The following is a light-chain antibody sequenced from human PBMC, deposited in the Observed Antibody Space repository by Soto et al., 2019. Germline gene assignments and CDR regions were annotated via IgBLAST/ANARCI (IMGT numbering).Light chain of an antibody. J-gene: IGKJ4*01. V-gene: IGKV3-20*01. CDR3: QQYGSPLPT. CDR2: GAS. CDR1: QSVRNNY. Sequence: DIVLTQSPGTLSLSPGDTATLSCRASQSVRNNYLAWYQHRPGQAPRLLLFGASRRATGIPDRFSGSGSGTDFTLSISRLEPEDFAVYHCQQYGSPLPTFGGGTKVEIK.